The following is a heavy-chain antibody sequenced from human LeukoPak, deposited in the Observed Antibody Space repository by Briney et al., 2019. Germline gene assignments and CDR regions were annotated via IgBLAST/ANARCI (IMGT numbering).Heavy chain of an antibody. J-gene: IGHJ4*02. CDR2: ISSSSSYI. CDR3: ARGNGSGSNPVLPFDY. Sequence: GGSLRLSCAASGFTFSNYAMNWVRQAPGKGLEWVSSISSSSSYIYYADSVKGRFTISRDNAKNSLYLQMNSLRAEDTAVYYCARGNGSGSNPVLPFDYWGQGTLVTVSS. CDR1: GFTFSNYA. D-gene: IGHD3-10*01. V-gene: IGHV3-21*01.